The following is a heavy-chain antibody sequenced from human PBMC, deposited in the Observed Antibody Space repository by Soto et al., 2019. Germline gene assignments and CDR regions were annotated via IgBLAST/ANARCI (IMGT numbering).Heavy chain of an antibody. D-gene: IGHD7-27*01. Sequence: GGSLRLSCAASGFTFSSYSMNWVRQAPGKGLEWVSSISSSSSYIYYPDSGKGRFTISRDNAKNSLYLQMTSLRAEDTAVYYCARDWGSLYYYYMDVWGKGTTVTVSS. CDR3: ARDWGSLYYYYMDV. CDR1: GFTFSSYS. V-gene: IGHV3-21*01. J-gene: IGHJ6*03. CDR2: ISSSSSYI.